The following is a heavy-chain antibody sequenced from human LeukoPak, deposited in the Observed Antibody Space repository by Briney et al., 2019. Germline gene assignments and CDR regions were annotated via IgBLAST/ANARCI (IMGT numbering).Heavy chain of an antibody. V-gene: IGHV3-9*01. J-gene: IGHJ5*02. CDR3: AKASVRFLELGWFDP. CDR1: GFSFDDYA. D-gene: IGHD3-3*01. CDR2: ISWNSGNI. Sequence: GGSLRLSCEASGFSFDDYAMHWVRQAPGKGRGWVSGISWNSGNIGYADSVKGRFTISRDNAKSSLYLQMNSLRAEDTALYYCAKASVRFLELGWFDPWGQGTLVTVSS.